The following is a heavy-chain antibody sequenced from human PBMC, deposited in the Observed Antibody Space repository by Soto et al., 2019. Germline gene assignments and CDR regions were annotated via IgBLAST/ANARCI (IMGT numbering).Heavy chain of an antibody. CDR2: IKKIADGGTA. CDR1: GFTFSNAW. D-gene: IGHD3-22*01. CDR3: TSVFPSVSDSRGHCY. Sequence: EVQLVESGGGLVQPGGSLRLSCAASGFTFSNAWMNWVRQAPGTAPDWIGRIKKIADGGTADHATPVKRIFTTSRDDSKYALYLQMNSLKTEEAAVYYCTSVFPSVSDSRGHCYWGEGALGTVSS. V-gene: IGHV3-15*01. J-gene: IGHJ4*02.